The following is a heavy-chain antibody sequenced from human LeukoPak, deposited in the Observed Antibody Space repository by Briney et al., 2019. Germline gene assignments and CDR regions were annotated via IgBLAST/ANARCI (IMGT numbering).Heavy chain of an antibody. Sequence: GGSLRLSCAASGFTFSNAWMNWVRQAPGKGLEWVGRIKSKTDGGTTDYAAPVKGRFTISRDDSKNTLYLQMNSLKTEDTAVYHCTTDKGLEWLLPFDYWGQGTLVTVSS. J-gene: IGHJ4*02. CDR3: TTDKGLEWLLPFDY. CDR2: IKSKTDGGTT. D-gene: IGHD3-3*01. CDR1: GFTFSNAW. V-gene: IGHV3-15*07.